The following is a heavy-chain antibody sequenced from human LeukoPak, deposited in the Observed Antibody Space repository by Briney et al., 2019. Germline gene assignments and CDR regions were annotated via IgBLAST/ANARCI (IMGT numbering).Heavy chain of an antibody. Sequence: GGSLRLSCAASGFTFSNAWMSWVRQAPGKGLGWVSYISSSGSTIYYADSVKGRFTISRDNAKNSLYLQMNSLRAEDTAVYYCARLLYWGVYYYYYYMDVWGKGTTVTISS. V-gene: IGHV3-11*04. J-gene: IGHJ6*03. CDR3: ARLLYWGVYYYYYYMDV. CDR1: GFTFSNAW. D-gene: IGHD2-21*01. CDR2: ISSSGSTI.